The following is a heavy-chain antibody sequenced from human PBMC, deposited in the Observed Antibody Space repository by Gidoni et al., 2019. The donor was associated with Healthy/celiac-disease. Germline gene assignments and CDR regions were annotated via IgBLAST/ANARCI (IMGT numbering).Heavy chain of an antibody. CDR3: AKDSAVGFWSGYRNYGMDV. CDR1: GFTFDDYA. Sequence: EVQLVESGGGLVQPGRSLRLSCAASGFTFDDYAMHWVRQAPGKGLEWVSGISWNSGSIGYADAVKGRFTISRDNAKNSLYLQMNSLRAEDTALYYCAKDSAVGFWSGYRNYGMDVWGQGTTVTVSS. CDR2: ISWNSGSI. D-gene: IGHD3-3*01. V-gene: IGHV3-9*01. J-gene: IGHJ6*02.